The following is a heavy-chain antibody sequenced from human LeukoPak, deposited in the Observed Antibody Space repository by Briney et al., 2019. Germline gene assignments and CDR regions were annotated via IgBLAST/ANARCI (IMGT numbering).Heavy chain of an antibody. CDR2: IYPGDSDI. V-gene: IGHV5-51*01. Sequence: GESLKISCEGSGYSFTTYWIGWVRRLPGKGLEWMGIIYPGDSDIRYSPSFQGQVTISADKSISTAYLQWSSLKASDTAMYYCARQKGDSSGYWYWGQGTLVTVSS. J-gene: IGHJ4*02. D-gene: IGHD3-22*01. CDR3: ARQKGDSSGYWY. CDR1: GYSFTTYW.